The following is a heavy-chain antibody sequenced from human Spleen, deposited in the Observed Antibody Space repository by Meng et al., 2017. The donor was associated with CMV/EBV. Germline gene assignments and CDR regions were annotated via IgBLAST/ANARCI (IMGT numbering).Heavy chain of an antibody. Sequence: GESLKISCAASGFTFSDYYMSWIRQAPGKGLEWVSYISSSGSTIYYADSVKGRFTISRDNAKNSLYLQMNSLRAEDTAVYYCAKCLGGTGSDYWGQGTLVTVSS. CDR1: GFTFSDYY. CDR3: AKCLGGTGSDY. D-gene: IGHD3-16*01. CDR2: ISSSGSTI. J-gene: IGHJ4*02. V-gene: IGHV3-11*04.